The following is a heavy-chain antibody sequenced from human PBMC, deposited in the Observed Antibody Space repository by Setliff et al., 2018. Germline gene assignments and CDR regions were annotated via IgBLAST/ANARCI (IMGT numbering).Heavy chain of an antibody. Sequence: GGSLRLSCAASGFTFSSLWMSWVRQAPGRGLEWVANINQVGNARYYVDSVKGRFTISRDNHKNTLFLEIDSLRSEDTGLYYCAREGSIGWSQYFHHWGQGTPVTVSS. CDR3: AREGSIGWSQYFHH. V-gene: IGHV3-7*01. CDR2: INQVGNAR. J-gene: IGHJ1*01. CDR1: GFTFSSLW. D-gene: IGHD6-19*01.